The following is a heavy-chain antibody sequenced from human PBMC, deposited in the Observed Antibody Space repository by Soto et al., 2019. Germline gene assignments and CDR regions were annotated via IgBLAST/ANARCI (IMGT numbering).Heavy chain of an antibody. D-gene: IGHD1-20*01. V-gene: IGHV3-7*03. CDR3: ARDGISGTIDF. J-gene: IGHJ4*02. Sequence: GGSLRLSCAASGFTFSPYWMTWVRQAPGKGLEWVANIKEDGSEKYYADSVKGRFTISRDNAKNSLYVEMNSLRVEDTAVYYCARDGISGTIDFWGQGALVTV. CDR1: GFTFSPYW. CDR2: IKEDGSEK.